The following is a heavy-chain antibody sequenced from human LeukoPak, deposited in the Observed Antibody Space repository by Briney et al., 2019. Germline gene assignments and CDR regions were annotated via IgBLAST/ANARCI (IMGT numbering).Heavy chain of an antibody. CDR3: AREGGPYSSTLRGC. Sequence: PGGSLRLSRAVSGFTVSGNYMSWVRQAPGKGLEWVSVMYSSGSTDYADSVKGRFTIFRDNCKNTLYLQMNSLRAEDTAVYYCAREGGPYSSTLRGCWGQGTLVTVSS. CDR1: GFTVSGNY. J-gene: IGHJ4*02. V-gene: IGHV3-53*01. D-gene: IGHD6-19*01. CDR2: MYSSGST.